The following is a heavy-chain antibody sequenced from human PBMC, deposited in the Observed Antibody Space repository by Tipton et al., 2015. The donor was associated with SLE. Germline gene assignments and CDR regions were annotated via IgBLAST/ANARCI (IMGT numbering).Heavy chain of an antibody. Sequence: TLSLTCTVSGGSLSSYYWSWFRQPPGKGLEWIGYIYYSGSTNFNPSPKSRLTISVDTSKKQFSLRLGSVTAADTAVYYCARSHYDSSGFDALDIWGQGTMVTVSS. D-gene: IGHD3-22*01. CDR3: ARSHYDSSGFDALDI. V-gene: IGHV4-59*08. CDR1: GGSLSSYY. J-gene: IGHJ3*02. CDR2: IYYSGST.